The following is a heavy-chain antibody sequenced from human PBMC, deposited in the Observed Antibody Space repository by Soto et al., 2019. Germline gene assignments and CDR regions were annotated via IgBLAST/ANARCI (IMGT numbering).Heavy chain of an antibody. D-gene: IGHD6-19*01. J-gene: IGHJ4*02. CDR1: GAIFSSHT. Sequence: QVQLVQSGAEVKKPGSSVKVSCKASGAIFSSHTLSWVRQAPGQGLEWMGRIIPVIAIINYAQKFQDRATITADKSTSTAYMELSNLRREDTALYFCASLMGNSTGWVDYWGQGTLVTVSS. CDR3: ASLMGNSTGWVDY. V-gene: IGHV1-69*02. CDR2: IIPVIAII.